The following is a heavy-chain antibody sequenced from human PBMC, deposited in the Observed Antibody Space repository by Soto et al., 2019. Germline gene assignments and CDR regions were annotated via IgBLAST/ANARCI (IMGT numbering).Heavy chain of an antibody. V-gene: IGHV2-5*02. CDR2: IFWDDDK. Sequence: QITLKESGPTLVRPTQTLTLTCTFSGFSLSTSGVGVGWIRQSPEKALEWLALIFWDDDKRYSPSLKSRLSITKGTSKNQVVLTMTKMDPVDAGTYYCTHHGYYSYGMDVWGQGTTVTVSS. CDR3: THHGYYSYGMDV. CDR1: GFSLSTSGVG. J-gene: IGHJ6*02.